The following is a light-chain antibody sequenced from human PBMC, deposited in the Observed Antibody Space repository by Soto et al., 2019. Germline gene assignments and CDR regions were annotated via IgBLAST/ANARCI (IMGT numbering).Light chain of an antibody. V-gene: IGKV3-15*01. CDR1: QNINAN. Sequence: EIVMTQSPATLSVSPGERATLSCRASQNINANLAWYQQKPGQAPRLLIYGASTRATGIPARFSGSGSGTECTLTVGSPQSEDFAVYSWQQYNNWPVTFGGGTKVEIK. CDR3: QQYNNWPVT. J-gene: IGKJ4*01. CDR2: GAS.